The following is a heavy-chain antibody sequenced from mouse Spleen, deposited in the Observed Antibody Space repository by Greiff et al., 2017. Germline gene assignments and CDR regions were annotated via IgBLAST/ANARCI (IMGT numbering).Heavy chain of an antibody. CDR1: GYSFTDYN. CDR2: INPNYGTT. V-gene: IGHV1-39*01. Sequence: EVQLVESGPELVKPGASVKISCKASGYSFTDYNMNWVKQSNGKSLEWIGVINPNYGTTSYNQKFKGKATLTVDQSSSTAYMQLNSLTSEDSAVYYCARGEYYYDGSYGAWFAYWGQGTLVTVSA. CDR3: ARGEYYYDGSYGAWFAY. D-gene: IGHD1-1*01. J-gene: IGHJ3*01.